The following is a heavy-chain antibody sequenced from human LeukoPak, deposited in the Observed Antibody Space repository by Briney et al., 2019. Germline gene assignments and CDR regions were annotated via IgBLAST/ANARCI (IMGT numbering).Heavy chain of an antibody. Sequence: SVKVSCKASGGTFSSYAISWVRQAPGQGLEWMGGIIPIFGTANYAQKFQGRVTITADESTSTAYMELSSLRSEDTAVYYCARPDSKGIAAKVNYYYGMDVWGQGTTVTVSS. D-gene: IGHD6-13*01. CDR2: IIPIFGTA. J-gene: IGHJ6*02. CDR1: GGTFSSYA. CDR3: ARPDSKGIAAKVNYYYGMDV. V-gene: IGHV1-69*13.